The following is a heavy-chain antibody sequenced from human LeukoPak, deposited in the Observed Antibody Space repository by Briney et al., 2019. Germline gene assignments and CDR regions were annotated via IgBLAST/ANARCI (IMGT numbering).Heavy chain of an antibody. J-gene: IGHJ4*02. CDR3: ARGGGYSYGPSDY. D-gene: IGHD5-18*01. CDR1: GFTFSSYS. CDR2: ISSSSSYI. V-gene: IGHV3-21*01. Sequence: GGSLRLSCAASGFTFSSYSMNWVRQAPGKGLEWVSSISSSSSYIYYADSVKDRFTISRDNAKNSLYLQMNSLRAEDTAVYYCARGGGYSYGPSDYWGQGTLVTVSS.